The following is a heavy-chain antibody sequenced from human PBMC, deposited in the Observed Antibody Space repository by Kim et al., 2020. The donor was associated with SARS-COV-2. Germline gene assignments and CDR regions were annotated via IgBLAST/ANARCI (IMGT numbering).Heavy chain of an antibody. Sequence: GGSLRLSCAASGFTFSTYAMHWVRQAPGKGLEWVAVISNDGGNAYYADSVRGRFTISRDNSKNTLYLQMNGLRPEDTAVFYCARDPTHSIDIQLQWFGEYIEYWGQGTLVTVSS. CDR3: ARDPTHSIDIQLQWFGEYIEY. V-gene: IGHV3-30*04. D-gene: IGHD3-10*01. CDR2: ISNDGGNA. CDR1: GFTFSTYA. J-gene: IGHJ4*02.